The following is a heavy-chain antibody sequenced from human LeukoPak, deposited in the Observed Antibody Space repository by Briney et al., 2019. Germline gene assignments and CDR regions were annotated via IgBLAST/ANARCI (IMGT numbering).Heavy chain of an antibody. D-gene: IGHD1-26*01. CDR2: ISYDGSNK. CDR1: GFTFSSYA. V-gene: IGHV3-30-3*01. Sequence: LAGGSLRLSCAASGFTFSSYAMHWVRQAPGKGLEWVAVISYDGSNKYYADSVKGRFTISRDNSKNTLYLQMNSLRAEDTAVYYCARDQGSGSYLDYWGQGTLVTVSS. J-gene: IGHJ4*02. CDR3: ARDQGSGSYLDY.